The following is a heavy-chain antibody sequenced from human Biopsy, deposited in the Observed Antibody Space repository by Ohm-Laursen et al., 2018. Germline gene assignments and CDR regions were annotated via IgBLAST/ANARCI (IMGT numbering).Heavy chain of an antibody. CDR2: ISDGGTTI. CDR3: ATSHYFESTGYAFDF. D-gene: IGHD3-22*01. J-gene: IGHJ3*01. Sequence: SLRLSCAASGFPFSDYYMRWIRQAPGKGLDWVSYISDGGTTIYYADSVKGRFTISRDNAKKSLYLQMNSLRSGDTAVYYCATSHYFESTGYAFDFWGQGTMVSVSS. CDR1: GFPFSDYY. V-gene: IGHV3-11*01.